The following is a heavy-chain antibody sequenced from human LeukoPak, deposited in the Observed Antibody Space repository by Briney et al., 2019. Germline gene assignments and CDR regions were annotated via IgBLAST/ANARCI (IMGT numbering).Heavy chain of an antibody. CDR1: GGSFSGYY. V-gene: IGHV4-34*01. Sequence: SETLSLTCAVYGGSFSGYYWSWIRQPPGKGLEWIGEINHSGSTNYNPSLKSRVTISVDTSKNQFSLRLSSVTAADTAVYYCALGATKQGAFDIWGQGTMVTVSS. D-gene: IGHD1-26*01. J-gene: IGHJ3*02. CDR2: INHSGST. CDR3: ALGATKQGAFDI.